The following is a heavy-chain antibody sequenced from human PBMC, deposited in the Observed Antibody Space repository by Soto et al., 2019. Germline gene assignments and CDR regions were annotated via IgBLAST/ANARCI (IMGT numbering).Heavy chain of an antibody. J-gene: IGHJ4*02. CDR1: GFTFSSYA. Sequence: GGSLRLSCAASGFTFSSYAMHWVRQAPGKGLEWVAVISYDGSNKYYADSVKGRFTISRDNSKNTLYLQMNSLRAEDTAVYYCAHFAWFIDDWGQGTRVNVAS. CDR2: ISYDGSNK. D-gene: IGHD3-9*01. CDR3: AHFAWFIDD. V-gene: IGHV3-30-3*01.